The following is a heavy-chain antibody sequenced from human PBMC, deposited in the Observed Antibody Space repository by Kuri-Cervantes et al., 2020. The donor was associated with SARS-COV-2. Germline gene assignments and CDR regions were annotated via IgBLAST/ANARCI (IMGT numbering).Heavy chain of an antibody. CDR2: IYPGDSDT. D-gene: IGHD2-2*01. V-gene: IGHV5-51*01. CDR1: GYSFADYW. Sequence: GESLKISCKASGYSFADYWIGWVRQMPGKGLEWMGIIYPGDSDTRYSPSFQGQVTISADKSISTAYLQWSSLKASDTAMYYCARHVVVPAARPKYYYYYMDVWGKGTMVT. J-gene: IGHJ6*03. CDR3: ARHVVVPAARPKYYYYYMDV.